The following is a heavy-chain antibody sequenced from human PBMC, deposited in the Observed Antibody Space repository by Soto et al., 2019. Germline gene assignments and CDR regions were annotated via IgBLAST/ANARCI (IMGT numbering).Heavy chain of an antibody. V-gene: IGHV1-18*01. CDR2: ISAYNGNT. CDR3: ARSGKGAYYDILTGTAYFDY. Sequence: ASVKVSCKASGGTFSSYAISWVRQAPGQGLEWMGRISAYNGNTNYAQKHQGRVTMTTDTSTSTAYMELRSLRSDDTAVYYCARSGKGAYYDILTGTAYFDYWGQGTLVTVSS. J-gene: IGHJ4*02. D-gene: IGHD3-9*01. CDR1: GGTFSSYA.